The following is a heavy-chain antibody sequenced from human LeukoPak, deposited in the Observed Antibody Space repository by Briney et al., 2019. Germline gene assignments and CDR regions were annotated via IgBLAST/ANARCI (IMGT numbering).Heavy chain of an antibody. Sequence: PGGSLRLSCAASGFTFNNAWLSWIRQVPGEGLESVGRIKSKGAGGTTDYPALVKGRFVISRDDSKNMLYLQMNSLKIEDTGVYYCATDLGDYGDYIREWGQGTLVTVSS. D-gene: IGHD4-17*01. CDR3: ATDLGDYGDYIRE. CDR1: GFTFNNAW. CDR2: IKSKGAGGTT. V-gene: IGHV3-15*01. J-gene: IGHJ4*02.